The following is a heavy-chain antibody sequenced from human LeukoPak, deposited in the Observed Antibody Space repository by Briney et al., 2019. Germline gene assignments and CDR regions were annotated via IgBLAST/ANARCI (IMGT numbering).Heavy chain of an antibody. J-gene: IGHJ4*02. Sequence: GASVTVSFKASGYTFTGYYVHWVRQAPGQGLEWMGWINPNSGGTNYAQKFQGRVTMTRDTSISTAYMELSRLRSDDTAVYYCARDGNYGDYSFDYWGQGTLVTVSS. D-gene: IGHD4-17*01. CDR3: ARDGNYGDYSFDY. CDR1: GYTFTGYY. V-gene: IGHV1-2*02. CDR2: INPNSGGT.